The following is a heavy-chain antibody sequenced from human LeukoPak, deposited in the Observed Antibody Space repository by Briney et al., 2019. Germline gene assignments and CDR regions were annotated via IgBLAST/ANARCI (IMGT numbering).Heavy chain of an antibody. J-gene: IGHJ4*02. V-gene: IGHV1-18*01. CDR1: GYTFTSYG. D-gene: IGHD3-3*01. Sequence: ASVKVSCKASGYTFTSYGISWVRQAPGQGLEWMGWISAYNGNTNYAQKLQGRVTMTTDTSTSTAYMELRSLRSDDTAVYYCARVYYDFWSGHYDFDYWGQGTLVTVSS. CDR2: ISAYNGNT. CDR3: ARVYYDFWSGHYDFDY.